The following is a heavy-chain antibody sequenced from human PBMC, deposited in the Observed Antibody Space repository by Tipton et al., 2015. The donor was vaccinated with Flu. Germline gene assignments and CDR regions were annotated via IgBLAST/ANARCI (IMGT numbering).Heavy chain of an antibody. CDR3: ARGGWASDTNNLLDY. Sequence: AVSGFTFSGYYMSWIRQAPGKGLEWVSYITSGGYGMYYADSVKGRFTISRDNAKNSLYLQLNSLRPEDTAIYYCARGGWASDTNNLLDYWGQGTLVTVSS. CDR1: GFTFSGYY. D-gene: IGHD1/OR15-1a*01. CDR2: ITSGGYGM. J-gene: IGHJ4*02. V-gene: IGHV3-11*01.